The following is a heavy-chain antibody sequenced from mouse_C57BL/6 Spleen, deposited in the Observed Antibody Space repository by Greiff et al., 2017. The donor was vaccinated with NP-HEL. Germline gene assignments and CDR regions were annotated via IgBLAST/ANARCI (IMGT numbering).Heavy chain of an antibody. D-gene: IGHD2-5*01. V-gene: IGHV1-52*01. CDR1: GYTFTSYW. CDR3: ARSHSNYAWFAY. J-gene: IGHJ3*01. Sequence: QVHVKQPGAELVRPGSSVKLSCKASGYTFTSYWMHWVKQRPIQGLEWIGNIDPSDSETHYNQKFKDKATLTVDKSSSTAYMQLSSLTSEDSAVYYCARSHSNYAWFAYWGQGTLVTVSA. CDR2: IDPSDSET.